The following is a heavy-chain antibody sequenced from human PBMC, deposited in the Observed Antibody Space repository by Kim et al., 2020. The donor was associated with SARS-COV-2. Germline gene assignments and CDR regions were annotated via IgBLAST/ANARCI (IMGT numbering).Heavy chain of an antibody. Sequence: PSFQGQCTISADKSISTAYLQWSSLKASDTAMYYCARRDSSWINSDAFDIWGQGTMVTVSS. J-gene: IGHJ3*02. CDR3: ARRDSSWINSDAFDI. D-gene: IGHD6-13*01. V-gene: IGHV5-51*01.